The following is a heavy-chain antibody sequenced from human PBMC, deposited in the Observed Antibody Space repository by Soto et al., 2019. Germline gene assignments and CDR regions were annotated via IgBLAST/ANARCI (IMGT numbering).Heavy chain of an antibody. CDR2: INSDGSST. J-gene: IGHJ4*02. D-gene: IGHD3-9*01. V-gene: IGHV3-74*01. CDR3: ARQWTNYDILTGYFQYYFDY. CDR1: GFTFGSYG. Sequence: PGLSLRLSCAASGFTFGSYGGHWVRQAPGKGLVWVSRINSDGSSTSYADSVKGRFTISRDNAKNTLYLQMNSLRAEDTAVYYCARQWTNYDILTGYFQYYFDYWGQGTLVTVSS.